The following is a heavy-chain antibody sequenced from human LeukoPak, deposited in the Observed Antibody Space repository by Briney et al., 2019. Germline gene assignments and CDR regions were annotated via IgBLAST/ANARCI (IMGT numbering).Heavy chain of an antibody. CDR1: GGSISSSSYH. D-gene: IGHD2-21*01. V-gene: IGHV4-39*01. J-gene: IGHJ4*02. Sequence: PSETLSLTCPVSGGSISSSSYHWCWIRQPPGKGLEWIGCINYSGSTYYDPSLKSRVTISVDTSKNHFSLKLSSVTAADTAVYYSARHPQRAYCGGDCYSWDYWGQGTLVTVSS. CDR2: INYSGST. CDR3: ARHPQRAYCGGDCYSWDY.